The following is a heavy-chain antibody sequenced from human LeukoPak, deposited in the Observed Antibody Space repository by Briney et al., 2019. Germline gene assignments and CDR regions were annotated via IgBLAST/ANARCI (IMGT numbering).Heavy chain of an antibody. V-gene: IGHV1-2*06. Sequence: ASVKVSCKASGYTFTGYYMHWVRQAPGQGLEWMGRINPNSGGTNYAQNFQGRVTMTRDTSISTAYMELSRLRSDDTAVYYCARDPLGYSYGRPLDYWGRGTLVTVSS. CDR3: ARDPLGYSYGRPLDY. J-gene: IGHJ4*02. CDR2: INPNSGGT. CDR1: GYTFTGYY. D-gene: IGHD5-18*01.